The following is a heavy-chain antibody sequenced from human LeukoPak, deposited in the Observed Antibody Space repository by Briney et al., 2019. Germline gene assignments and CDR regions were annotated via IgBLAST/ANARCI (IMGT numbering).Heavy chain of an antibody. V-gene: IGHV1-18*01. CDR2: ISAYYGNT. Sequence: GASVEVSCKASGYTFTSYGFNWVRQAPGQGFEWMGWISAYYGNTKYAQKLQGRVTMTTDTSTSTAYMELRSLRSDDTAVYYCARDDVYGDRDFDYWGQGTLVTVSS. CDR1: GYTFTSYG. D-gene: IGHD4-17*01. CDR3: ARDDVYGDRDFDY. J-gene: IGHJ4*02.